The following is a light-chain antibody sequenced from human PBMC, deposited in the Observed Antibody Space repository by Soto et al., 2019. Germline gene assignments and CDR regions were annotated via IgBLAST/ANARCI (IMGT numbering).Light chain of an antibody. CDR2: GEY. CDR3: KPYNNWHIT. CDR1: QSVSSN. V-gene: IGKV3-15*01. J-gene: IGKJ5*01. Sequence: DIVMTQSPATLAVSPVERATVSWRAIQSVSSNLAWYQQKPGQDNRLLIYGEYTRATGIKARFSGSGSGTEFTLTIRSMQSEDFAVYYCKPYNNWHITLGNWPRLELK.